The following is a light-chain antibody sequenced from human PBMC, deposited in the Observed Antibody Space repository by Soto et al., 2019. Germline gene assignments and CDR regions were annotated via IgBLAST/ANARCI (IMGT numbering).Light chain of an antibody. CDR3: AAWDDSLNVHV. CDR2: YDD. J-gene: IGLJ1*01. CDR1: SSNIGNNA. V-gene: IGLV1-36*01. Sequence: QSVLTQPPSVSEAPRQRVTISCSGSSSNIGNNAVNWYQQLPGKAPKLLIYYDDLLPSGVSDRFSGSKSGTSASLAISGLQSEDEADYYCAAWDDSLNVHVFGTGTKLTVL.